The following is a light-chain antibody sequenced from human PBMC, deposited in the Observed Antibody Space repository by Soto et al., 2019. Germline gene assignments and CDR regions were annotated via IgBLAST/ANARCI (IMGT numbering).Light chain of an antibody. CDR1: NIGSKS. V-gene: IGLV3-21*02. Sequence: SYELTQPPSVSVAPGQTARIPCGGNNIGSKSAHWYQPTPGQAPVLVVYDDSDRPSGIPERFSGSNSGNTATLTISRVGAGDEADYYCQVWDSSRGVFGGGTKVTVL. CDR2: DDS. CDR3: QVWDSSRGV. J-gene: IGLJ3*02.